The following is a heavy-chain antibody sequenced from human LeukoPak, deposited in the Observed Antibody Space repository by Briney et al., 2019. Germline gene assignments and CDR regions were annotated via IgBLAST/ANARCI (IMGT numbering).Heavy chain of an antibody. V-gene: IGHV3-30-3*01. Sequence: GGSLRLSCAASGFTFSSYAMHWVRQAPGKGLEWVTVISYDGNNIYYADSVKGRFTISRDNSKNTLYLQMNSLRAEDTAVYYCARVIFNGDSSGYPPVHWGQGTLVTVSS. CDR3: ARVIFNGDSSGYPPVH. CDR1: GFTFSSYA. J-gene: IGHJ4*02. D-gene: IGHD3-22*01. CDR2: ISYDGNNI.